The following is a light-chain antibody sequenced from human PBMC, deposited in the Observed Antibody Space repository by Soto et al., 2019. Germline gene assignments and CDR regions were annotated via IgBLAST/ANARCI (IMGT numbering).Light chain of an antibody. CDR1: SSDIGSYDH. CDR3: ISYNDKQSYL. CDR2: AVS. J-gene: IGLJ1*01. Sequence: QSALTQPASVSGSPGQSITISCSGTSSDIGSYDHFAWYHQFPGKSPKLIIYAVSDRPSGVSDRFSGSKSGISASMTISGLQTEDEADYYCISYNDKQSYLFGTGTKVTVL. V-gene: IGLV2-14*03.